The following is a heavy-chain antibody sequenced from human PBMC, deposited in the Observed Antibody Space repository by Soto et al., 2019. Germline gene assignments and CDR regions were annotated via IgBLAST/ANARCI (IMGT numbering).Heavy chain of an antibody. Sequence: ASVKVSCKASGYTFTSYAMHWVRQAPGQRLEWMGWINAGNGNTKYSQKFQGRVTITRDTSASTAYMELSSLRSEDTAVYYCARGARVLRFLEWFPSPYPQDGNFDYWGQGTLVTVSS. D-gene: IGHD3-3*01. CDR2: INAGNGNT. J-gene: IGHJ4*02. V-gene: IGHV1-3*01. CDR1: GYTFTSYA. CDR3: ARGARVLRFLEWFPSPYPQDGNFDY.